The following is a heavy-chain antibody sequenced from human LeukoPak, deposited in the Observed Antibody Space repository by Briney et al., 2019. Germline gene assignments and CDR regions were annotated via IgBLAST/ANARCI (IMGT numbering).Heavy chain of an antibody. J-gene: IGHJ5*02. D-gene: IGHD3-10*01. CDR2: IYYSGST. V-gene: IGHV4-39*07. CDR3: ARVVIWFGEKGWFDP. Sequence: PSETLSLTCTVSGGSISSSSYYWDWIRQPPGKGLEWIGSIYYSGSTYYNPSLKSRVTISVDTSKNQFSLKLSSVTAADTAVYYCARVVIWFGEKGWFDPWGQGTLVTVSS. CDR1: GGSISSSSYY.